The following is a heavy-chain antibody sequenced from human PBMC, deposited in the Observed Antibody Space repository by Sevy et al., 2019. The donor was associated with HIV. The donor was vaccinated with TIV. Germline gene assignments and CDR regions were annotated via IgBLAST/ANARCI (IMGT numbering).Heavy chain of an antibody. CDR1: GYTFTSYG. J-gene: IGHJ4*02. V-gene: IGHV1-18*01. CDR3: ARVDIVVVPAAISLGY. D-gene: IGHD2-2*01. CDR2: ISAYNGNT. Sequence: ASVKVSCKASGYTFTSYGISWVRQAPGQGLEWMGWISAYNGNTNYAQKLQGRVTMTTDTSTSTAYMELRSLRSDDTAVYYCARVDIVVVPAAISLGYWGQGTLVTVSS.